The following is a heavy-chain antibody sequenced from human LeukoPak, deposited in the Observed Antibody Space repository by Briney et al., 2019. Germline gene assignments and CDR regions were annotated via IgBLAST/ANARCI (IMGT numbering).Heavy chain of an antibody. CDR1: GYTFTSYA. CDR2: INTNTGNP. D-gene: IGHD6-19*01. J-gene: IGHJ4*02. CDR3: ARSTYSSGWYPIYY. Sequence: EASVKVSCTASGYTFTSYAMNWVRQAPGQGLEWMGWINTNTGNPTYAQGFTGRFVFSLDTSVSTAYLQISSLKAEDTAVYYCARSTYSSGWYPIYYWGQGTLVTVSS. V-gene: IGHV7-4-1*02.